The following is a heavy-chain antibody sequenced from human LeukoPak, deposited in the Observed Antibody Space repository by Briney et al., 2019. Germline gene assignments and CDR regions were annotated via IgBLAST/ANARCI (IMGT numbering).Heavy chain of an antibody. CDR1: GDSVFSNSS. CDR3: VRGGQGDGHSADEGFDI. J-gene: IGHJ3*02. D-gene: IGHD5-18*01. Sequence: SQTLSLTCATSGDSVFSNSSWNWIRQSPSRGLEWLGRTYYRSKWYNDYGVSVKGRININPDTSKNHFSLQLSSVTPEDTAVYYCVRGGQGDGHSADEGFDIWGQGTMVTVS. CDR2: TYYRSKWYN. V-gene: IGHV6-1*01.